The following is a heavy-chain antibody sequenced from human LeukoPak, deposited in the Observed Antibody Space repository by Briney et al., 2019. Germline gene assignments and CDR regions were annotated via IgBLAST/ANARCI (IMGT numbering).Heavy chain of an antibody. Sequence: SQTLSLTCAISGDSVSSNSAAWNWIRQSPSRGLEWLGRTYNRSKWYNDYAVSVKSRITINPDTSKNQFSLQLNSVTPEDTAVYYCARAHPVGYCSSTSCYAGFDYWGQGTLVTVSS. D-gene: IGHD2-2*03. J-gene: IGHJ4*02. V-gene: IGHV6-1*01. CDR3: ARAHPVGYCSSTSCYAGFDY. CDR1: GDSVSSNSAA. CDR2: TYNRSKWYN.